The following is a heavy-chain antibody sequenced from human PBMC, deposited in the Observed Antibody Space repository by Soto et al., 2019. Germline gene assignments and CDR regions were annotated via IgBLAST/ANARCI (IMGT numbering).Heavy chain of an antibody. D-gene: IGHD6-13*01. Sequence: KPSETLSLTCTVSGGSISTYYWTWIRQPPGKGLEWIGFIYYSGSTNYNPSLKSRVTISLDTSRIQFSLKLNSVTSADTAVYFCARRVAAAPMYAFDIWGQGTMVTVSS. J-gene: IGHJ3*02. V-gene: IGHV4-59*01. CDR1: GGSISTYY. CDR2: IYYSGST. CDR3: ARRVAAAPMYAFDI.